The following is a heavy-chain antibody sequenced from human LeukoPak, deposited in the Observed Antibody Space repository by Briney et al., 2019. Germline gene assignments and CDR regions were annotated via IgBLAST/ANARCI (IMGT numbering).Heavy chain of an antibody. D-gene: IGHD5-18*01. CDR3: ARVETWIQLWSSFDY. V-gene: IGHV4-39*07. CDR2: IYYSGST. J-gene: IGHJ4*02. Sequence: SETLSLTCTVSGGSISSSSYYWGCIRQPPGKELEWNGSIYYSGSTYYNPSLKSRVTISVETSKKQCSLQLNSVTPEDTAGYYCARVETWIQLWSSFDYWGQGTLVTVSS. CDR1: GGSISSSSYY.